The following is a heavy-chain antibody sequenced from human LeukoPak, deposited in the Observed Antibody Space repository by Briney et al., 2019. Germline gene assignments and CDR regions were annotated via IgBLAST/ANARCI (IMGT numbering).Heavy chain of an antibody. CDR2: ISGSGGNT. J-gene: IGHJ4*02. D-gene: IGHD6-13*01. Sequence: CLRPAXAVAAFTLSSYSISCVCQPAREVRGWESSISGSGGNTYYADSVKGRFTISRDNSKNTLYLQMNSLRAEDTAVYFCATDRQGSSWQRAVDYWGQGTLVTVSS. CDR1: AFTLSSYS. V-gene: IGHV3-23*01. CDR3: ATDRQGSSWQRAVDY.